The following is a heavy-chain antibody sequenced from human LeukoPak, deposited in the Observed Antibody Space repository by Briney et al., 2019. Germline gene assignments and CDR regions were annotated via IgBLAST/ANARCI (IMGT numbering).Heavy chain of an antibody. CDR2: INHSGST. CDR1: GGSFSGYY. J-gene: IGHJ3*01. D-gene: IGHD6-13*01. V-gene: IGHV4-34*01. CDR3: ARADYSSNWYSAF. Sequence: SETLSLTCAVYGGSFSGYYWSWIRQPPGKGLEWIGEINHSGSTNYNPSLKSRVTISVDTSKSLFSLKLNSVTAADTAVYYCARADYSSNWYSAFWGQGTMVTVSS.